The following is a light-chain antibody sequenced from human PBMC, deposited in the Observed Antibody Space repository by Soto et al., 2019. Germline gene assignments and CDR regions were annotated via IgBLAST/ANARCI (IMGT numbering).Light chain of an antibody. CDR2: GAS. J-gene: IGKJ1*01. CDR3: QQYGSSPWT. Sequence: IVLRHSPGTLYSSPGARATLSCRASQSVSSSYLAWYQQKPGQAPRLLIYGASSRATGIPDRFSGSGSGTDFTLTISRLEPEDFAVYYCQQYGSSPWTSAQRSKV. CDR1: QSVSSSY. V-gene: IGKV3-20*01.